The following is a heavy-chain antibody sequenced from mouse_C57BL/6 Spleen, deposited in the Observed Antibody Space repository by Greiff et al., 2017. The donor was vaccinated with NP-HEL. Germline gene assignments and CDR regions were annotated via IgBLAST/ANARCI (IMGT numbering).Heavy chain of an antibody. CDR2: FYPGSGSI. Sequence: QVQLQQSGAELVKPGASVKLSCKASGYTFTQYTIHWVKQRSGQGLEWIGWFYPGSGSIKYNEKFKDKATLTADKYSSTGYMELSRLTSEDSAVYFCARHEAPDGSYYYAMDYWGQGTSVTVSS. V-gene: IGHV1-62-2*01. D-gene: IGHD1-1*01. CDR3: ARHEAPDGSYYYAMDY. J-gene: IGHJ4*01. CDR1: GYTFTQYT.